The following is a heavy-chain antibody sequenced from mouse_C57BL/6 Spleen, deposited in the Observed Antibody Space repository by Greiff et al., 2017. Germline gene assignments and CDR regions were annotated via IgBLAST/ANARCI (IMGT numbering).Heavy chain of an antibody. V-gene: IGHV1-15*01. J-gene: IGHJ4*01. Sequence: QVQLKESGAELVRPGASVTLSCKASGYTFTDYEMHWVKQTPVHGLEWIGAIDPDTGGTANNQKFKGKAILTADKSSSTAYMELRRLTSEDSAGDYWTRTTVVPLDYWGQGTSVTVAS. D-gene: IGHD1-1*01. CDR2: IDPDTGGT. CDR3: TRTTVVPLDY. CDR1: GYTFTDYE.